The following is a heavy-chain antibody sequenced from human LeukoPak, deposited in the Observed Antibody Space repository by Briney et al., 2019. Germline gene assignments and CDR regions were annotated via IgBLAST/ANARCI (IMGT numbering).Heavy chain of an antibody. CDR1: GYTFTTYA. CDR2: INTNTGNP. CDR3: TRANFYDSNGRSFDY. D-gene: IGHD3-22*01. J-gene: IGHJ4*02. Sequence: ASVKVSCKASGYTFTTYAMNWVRQAPGQGLEWIGWINTNTGNPTYAQGFTGRFVLSLDSSVSTAYLHFPSLKAEDTAVYYCTRANFYDSNGRSFDYWGQGTLVTVSS. V-gene: IGHV7-4-1*01.